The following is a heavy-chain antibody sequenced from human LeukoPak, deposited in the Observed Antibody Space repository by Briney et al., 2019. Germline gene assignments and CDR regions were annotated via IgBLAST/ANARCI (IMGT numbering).Heavy chain of an antibody. Sequence: SDTLSLTCAASGYSIRSSNWWGWIRQPPGKGLEWTGYIYYDGSIYYNPSLRSRVTMSVDTSKNQFSLRLNSVTAVDTAVYYCARKPDSRNWFDPWGQGTLVIVSS. V-gene: IGHV4-28*05. CDR2: IYYDGSI. D-gene: IGHD6-13*01. CDR3: ARKPDSRNWFDP. J-gene: IGHJ5*02. CDR1: GYSIRSSNW.